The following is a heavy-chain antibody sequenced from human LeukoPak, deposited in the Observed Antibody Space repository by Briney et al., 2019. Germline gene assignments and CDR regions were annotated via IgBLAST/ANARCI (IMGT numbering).Heavy chain of an antibody. J-gene: IGHJ4*02. CDR2: ISYDGNNQ. D-gene: IGHD3-10*01. Sequence: GGPLRLSCAASGFTFSSYTMHWVRQAPGKGLEWVAFISYDGNNQYYPDSVKGRFTISRDNSKNKLYLQMNSLRVEDTALYYCARDTVYYGNDGPFDYWGQGTLVTVSS. CDR3: ARDTVYYGNDGPFDY. CDR1: GFTFSSYT. V-gene: IGHV3-30*04.